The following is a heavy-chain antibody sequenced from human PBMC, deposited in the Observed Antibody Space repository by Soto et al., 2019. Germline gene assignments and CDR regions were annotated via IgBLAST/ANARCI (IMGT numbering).Heavy chain of an antibody. CDR1: GYTFTSYD. V-gene: IGHV1-8*01. CDR3: ARERGGYSDF. J-gene: IGHJ4*02. Sequence: QVQLVQSGAEVKKPGASVKVSCKASGYTFTSYDINWVRQATGQGLEWMGWMNPNSGNTGYAQKFKGRVTMXXKTSISTAYREVSSLRSEDKAVYYCARERGGYSDFWGQGTLVTVSS. CDR2: MNPNSGNT. D-gene: IGHD5-12*01.